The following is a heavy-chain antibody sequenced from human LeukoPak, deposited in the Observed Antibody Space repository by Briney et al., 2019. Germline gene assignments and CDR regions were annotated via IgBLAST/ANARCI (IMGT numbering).Heavy chain of an antibody. D-gene: IGHD1-1*01. Sequence: GGSLRLSCGASGFTFSSFVMSWVRQTPGKGLEWVATITAGGSNTYYADSVKGRFTISRDNSKNTLHLQMNSLRAEDTAVYYCATRGTSAMKYFADWGQGTLVSVSS. J-gene: IGHJ4*02. CDR2: ITAGGSNT. CDR3: ATRGTSAMKYFAD. V-gene: IGHV3-23*01. CDR1: GFTFSSFV.